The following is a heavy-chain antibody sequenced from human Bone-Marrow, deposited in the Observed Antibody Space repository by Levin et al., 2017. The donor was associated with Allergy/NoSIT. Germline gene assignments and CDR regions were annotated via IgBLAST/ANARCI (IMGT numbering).Heavy chain of an antibody. D-gene: IGHD3-10*01. J-gene: IGHJ5*02. V-gene: IGHV1-24*01. CDR1: GYTLTELS. CDR2: FDPEDGET. CDR3: ATVRITMVRGVIINRAFDWFDP. Sequence: VASVKVSCKVSGYTLTELSMHWVRQAPGKGLEWMGGFDPEDGETIYAQKFQGRVTMTEDTSTDTAYMELSSLRSEDTAVYYCATVRITMVRGVIINRAFDWFDPWGQGTLVTVSS.